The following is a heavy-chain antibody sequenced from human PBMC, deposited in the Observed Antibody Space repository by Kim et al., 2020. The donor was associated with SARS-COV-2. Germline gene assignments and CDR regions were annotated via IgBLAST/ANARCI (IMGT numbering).Heavy chain of an antibody. Sequence: GGSLRLSCAASGFTFSSYSMNWVRQAPGKGLEWVSSISSSSSYIYYADSVKGRFTISRDNAKNSLYLQMNSLRAEDTAVYYCARDMEYYDILTGYYISPGCYYYGMDVWGQGTTVTVSS. V-gene: IGHV3-21*01. CDR3: ARDMEYYDILTGYYISPGCYYYGMDV. CDR2: ISSSSSYI. J-gene: IGHJ6*02. D-gene: IGHD3-9*01. CDR1: GFTFSSYS.